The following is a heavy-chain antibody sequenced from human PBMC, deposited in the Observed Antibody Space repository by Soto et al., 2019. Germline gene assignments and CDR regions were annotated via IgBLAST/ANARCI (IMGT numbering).Heavy chain of an antibody. D-gene: IGHD3-22*01. Sequence: PGGSLRLSCAASGFTFSSYSMNWVRQAPGKGLEWVSSISSSSSNIYYADSVKGRFTISRDSARKSLYLQMSSLRAEDTAVYYCARDTAFINSGFFDAWGQGTPVTVSS. CDR1: GFTFSSYS. CDR2: ISSSSSNI. V-gene: IGHV3-21*01. CDR3: ARDTAFINSGFFDA. J-gene: IGHJ5*02.